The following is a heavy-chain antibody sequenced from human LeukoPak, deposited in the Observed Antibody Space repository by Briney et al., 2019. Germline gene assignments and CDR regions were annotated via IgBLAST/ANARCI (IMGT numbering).Heavy chain of an antibody. J-gene: IGHJ4*02. CDR2: IYPDDSDT. CDR1: GYIFTKYW. V-gene: IGHV5-51*01. CDR3: ARGSGWFDY. D-gene: IGHD6-19*01. Sequence: GESLKISCKGSGYIFTKYWIGWVRQMPGKGLEWMGVIYPDDSDTRYSPSFQGQVTISVDKSITTAYLQRTSLKASDTAMYYCARGSGWFDYWGQGTLVTVSS.